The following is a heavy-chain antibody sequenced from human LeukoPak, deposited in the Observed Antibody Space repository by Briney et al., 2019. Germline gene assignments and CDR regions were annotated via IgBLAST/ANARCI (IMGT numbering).Heavy chain of an antibody. CDR3: AGSGDIVATKSFDY. Sequence: ASVKVSCKASGYTFTSYDINWVRQAPGQGLEWMGWISAYNGNTNYAQKFQGRVTMTTDTSTSTAYMELRSLRSDDTAVYYCAGSGDIVATKSFDYWGQGTLVTVSS. V-gene: IGHV1-18*01. CDR2: ISAYNGNT. J-gene: IGHJ4*02. D-gene: IGHD5-12*01. CDR1: GYTFTSYD.